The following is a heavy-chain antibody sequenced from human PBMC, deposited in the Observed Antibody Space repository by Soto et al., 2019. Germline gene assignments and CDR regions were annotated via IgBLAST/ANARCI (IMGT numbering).Heavy chain of an antibody. J-gene: IGHJ4*02. Sequence: GGSLRLSCAASGFTFSSYSMNWVRQAPGKGLEWVSYISSSSSTIYYADSVEGRFTISRDNAKNSLYLQMNSLRDEDTAAYYCARAPGRGIAAAGTFDYWGQGTLVTVSS. D-gene: IGHD6-13*01. V-gene: IGHV3-48*02. CDR3: ARAPGRGIAAAGTFDY. CDR2: ISSSSSTI. CDR1: GFTFSSYS.